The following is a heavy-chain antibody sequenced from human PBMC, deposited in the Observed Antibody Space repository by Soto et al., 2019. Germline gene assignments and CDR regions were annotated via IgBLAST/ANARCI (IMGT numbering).Heavy chain of an antibody. CDR1: GFTFSSYG. CDR2: ISYDGSNK. CDR3: AKDRGYMVRGDMAV. V-gene: IGHV3-30*18. J-gene: IGHJ6*02. Sequence: GGSLRLSCAASGFTFSSYGMHWVRQAPGKGLEWVAVISYDGSNKYYADSVKGRFTISRDNSKNTLYLQMNSLRAEDTAVYYCAKDRGYMVRGDMAVWGQGTTLTVSS. D-gene: IGHD3-10*01.